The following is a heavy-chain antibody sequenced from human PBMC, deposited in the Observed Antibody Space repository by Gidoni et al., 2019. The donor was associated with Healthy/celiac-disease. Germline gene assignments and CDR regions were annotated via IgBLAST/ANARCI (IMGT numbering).Heavy chain of an antibody. CDR1: GFTFSSYA. D-gene: IGHD3-3*01. CDR2: ISGSGGST. CDR3: AKGTETIFGVVIKPRTNDAFDI. Sequence: EVQLVESGGGLVQPGGSLRLSCAASGFTFSSYAMSWVRQAPGKGLEWVSAISGSGGSTYYADAVKGRFTISRDNSKNTLYLQMNSLRAEDTAVYYCAKGTETIFGVVIKPRTNDAFDIWGQGTMVTVSS. J-gene: IGHJ3*02. V-gene: IGHV3-23*04.